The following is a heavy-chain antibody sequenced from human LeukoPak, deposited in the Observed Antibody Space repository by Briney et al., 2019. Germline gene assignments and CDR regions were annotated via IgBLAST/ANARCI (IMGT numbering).Heavy chain of an antibody. D-gene: IGHD5-18*01. CDR2: IYPGDSDT. Sequence: GESLKISCQASGYSFTGYWIGWVRQMPGKGLEWMGIIYPGDSDTRYSPSFQGQVTISADKSISTAYLQWSSLKASDTAMYCCARQGAQLWLPNWGQGTLVTVSS. CDR3: ARQGAQLWLPN. V-gene: IGHV5-51*01. J-gene: IGHJ4*02. CDR1: GYSFTGYW.